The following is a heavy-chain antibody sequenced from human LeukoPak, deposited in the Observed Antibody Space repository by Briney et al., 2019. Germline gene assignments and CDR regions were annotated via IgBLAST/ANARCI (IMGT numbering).Heavy chain of an antibody. CDR2: IIPIFGTA. J-gene: IGHJ3*02. V-gene: IGHV1-69*01. Sequence: GASVKVSCKASGGTFSSYAISWVRQAPGQGLEWMGGIIPIFGTANYAQKFQGRVTITADESTSTAYMELSSLRSEDTAVYYCATPVGAGYYGSGSSSDAFDIWGQGTMVTVSS. CDR3: ATPVGAGYYGSGSSSDAFDI. D-gene: IGHD3-10*01. CDR1: GGTFSSYA.